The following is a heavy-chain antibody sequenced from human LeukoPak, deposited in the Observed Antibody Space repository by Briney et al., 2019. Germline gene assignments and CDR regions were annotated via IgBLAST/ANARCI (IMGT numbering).Heavy chain of an antibody. Sequence: SETLSLTCAVSGYSISSGYYWGWIRQPPGKGLEWIGSIYHSGSTYYNPSLKSRATISVDTSKNQFSLKLSSVTAADTAVYYCARGRGRSSSSLGYWGQGTLVTVSS. V-gene: IGHV4-38-2*01. D-gene: IGHD6-6*01. CDR3: ARGRGRSSSSLGY. J-gene: IGHJ4*02. CDR1: GYSISSGYY. CDR2: IYHSGST.